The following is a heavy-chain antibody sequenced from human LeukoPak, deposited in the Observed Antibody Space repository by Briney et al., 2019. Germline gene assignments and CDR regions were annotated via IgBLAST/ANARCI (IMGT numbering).Heavy chain of an antibody. CDR1: GFTFSSYG. J-gene: IGHJ3*02. V-gene: IGHV3-30*03. CDR3: ARTRGAFDI. Sequence: GRSLRLSCAAPGFTFSSYGMHWVRQAPGKGLEWVAVISYDGSNKYYADSVKDRFTISRDNSKNTLYLQMNSLRAEDTAVYYCARTRGAFDIWGQGTMVTVSS. CDR2: ISYDGSNK.